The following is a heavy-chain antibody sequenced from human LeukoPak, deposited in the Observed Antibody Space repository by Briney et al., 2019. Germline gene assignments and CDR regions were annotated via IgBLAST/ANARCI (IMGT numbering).Heavy chain of an antibody. CDR1: GFTFSNYG. CDR2: IGDNGDRT. D-gene: IGHD2-21*01. V-gene: IGHV3-23*01. J-gene: IGHJ1*01. Sequence: GGTLRLSCAASGFTFSNYGMSWVRQAPGKGLEWVSVIGDNGDRTYYTDSVKGRSTISRDNSKNTLYLQINSLRAEDTAIYYCAKLFGSATYSVYLQQWGQGTLVTVSS. CDR3: AKLFGSATYSVYLQQ.